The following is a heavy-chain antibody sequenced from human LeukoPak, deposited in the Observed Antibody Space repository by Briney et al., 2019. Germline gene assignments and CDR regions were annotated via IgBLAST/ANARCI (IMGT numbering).Heavy chain of an antibody. Sequence: PGGSLRLSCAASGFAFSDYWMNWVRQAPGKGLEWVANIKQDGSEKYYVGSVKGRFTISKDNAKNSLYLQMNSLRAEDTAVYYCARDRSSGYYVDAFDIWGQGTMVTVSS. J-gene: IGHJ3*02. CDR1: GFAFSDYW. CDR2: IKQDGSEK. CDR3: ARDRSSGYYVDAFDI. D-gene: IGHD3-22*01. V-gene: IGHV3-7*01.